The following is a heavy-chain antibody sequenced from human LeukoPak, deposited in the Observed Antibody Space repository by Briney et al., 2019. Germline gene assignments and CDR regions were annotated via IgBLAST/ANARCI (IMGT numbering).Heavy chain of an antibody. CDR2: IDPSDSDT. Sequence: GESLKISCKASGYSFTTYWIGWGRQMPGKVLEWMGIIDPSDSDTRYTPSFQGQVTISADKSLTTAYLQWNSLKASDTAMYYCARQTAMGPSADYWGQGTLVTVSS. V-gene: IGHV5-51*01. J-gene: IGHJ4*02. D-gene: IGHD2-21*02. CDR3: ARQTAMGPSADY. CDR1: GYSFTTYW.